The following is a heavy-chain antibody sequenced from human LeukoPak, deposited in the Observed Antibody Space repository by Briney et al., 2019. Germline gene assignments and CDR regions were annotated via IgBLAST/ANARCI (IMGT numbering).Heavy chain of an antibody. Sequence: GGSLRLSCAASGFTFSSYEMNWVRQAPGKGLEWVSYISSSGSTIYYADSVKGRFTISRDNAKNSLYLQMNSLRAEDTAVYYCARDEGDRAGWDYYYYGMDVWGKGTTATVSS. D-gene: IGHD2-21*02. V-gene: IGHV3-48*03. J-gene: IGHJ6*04. CDR2: ISSSGSTI. CDR3: ARDEGDRAGWDYYYYGMDV. CDR1: GFTFSSYE.